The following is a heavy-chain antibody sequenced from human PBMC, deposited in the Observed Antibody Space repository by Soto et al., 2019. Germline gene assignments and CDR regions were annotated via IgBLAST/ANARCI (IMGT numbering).Heavy chain of an antibody. CDR1: GFTFSSYG. Sequence: QVQLVESGGGVVQPGRSLRLSCAASGFTFSSYGMHWVRQAPGKGLEWVAVIWSDGSNKYYADSVKGRFTISRDNSKNTLYLQVNSLRAEDTAVYYCAKEFWSGPFDYWGQGTLGTVSS. CDR3: AKEFWSGPFDY. J-gene: IGHJ4*02. V-gene: IGHV3-33*06. D-gene: IGHD3-3*01. CDR2: IWSDGSNK.